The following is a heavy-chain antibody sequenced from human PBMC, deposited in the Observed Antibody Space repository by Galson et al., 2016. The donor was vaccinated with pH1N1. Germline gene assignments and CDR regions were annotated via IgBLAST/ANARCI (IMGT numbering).Heavy chain of an antibody. CDR2: IYPGDSAT. D-gene: IGHD4-23*01. Sequence: QSGAEVKKPGESLKISCKGSGYRFTTYWIGWVRQVPGKGLEWMGIIYPGDSATRYSPSFQGQVTISADKSISTAYLQWSSLKASDTAMYYCARLHGGSFGRYYFDYWGQGTLVTVSS. CDR3: ARLHGGSFGRYYFDY. V-gene: IGHV5-51*01. CDR1: GYRFTTYW. J-gene: IGHJ4*02.